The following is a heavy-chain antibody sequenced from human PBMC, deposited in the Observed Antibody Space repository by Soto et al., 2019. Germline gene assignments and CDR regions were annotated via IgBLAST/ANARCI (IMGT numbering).Heavy chain of an antibody. V-gene: IGHV2-26*01. CDR1: GFSLSNARMG. CDR3: ARLIGMVTAYYFGY. Sequence: QVTLKESGPVLVKPTETLTLTCTVSGFSLSNARMGVSWIRQPPGKALEWLAHIFSNDEKSYSTSLKSRLTIAKDTSKSLVVLTITNMDPVDTATYYCARLIGMVTAYYFGYWGQGTLVTVSS. D-gene: IGHD2-21*02. J-gene: IGHJ4*02. CDR2: IFSNDEK.